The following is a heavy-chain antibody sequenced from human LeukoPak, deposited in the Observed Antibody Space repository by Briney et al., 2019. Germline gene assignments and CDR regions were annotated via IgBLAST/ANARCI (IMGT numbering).Heavy chain of an antibody. CDR1: GGTFSSYA. V-gene: IGHV1-18*01. CDR2: ISAYDGNT. CDR3: ARSIIRFLDPRPHDAFDV. D-gene: IGHD3-3*01. Sequence: GASVKVSCKASGGTFSSYAISWVRQAPGQGLEWMGWISAYDGNTNYAQKLQGRVTMTTDTSTSTAYMELRSLRSDDTAVYYCARSIIRFLDPRPHDAFDVWGQGTMVTVSS. J-gene: IGHJ3*01.